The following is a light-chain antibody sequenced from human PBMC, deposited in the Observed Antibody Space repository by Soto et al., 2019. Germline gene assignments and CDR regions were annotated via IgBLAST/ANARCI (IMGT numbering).Light chain of an antibody. J-gene: IGKJ5*01. CDR3: QQRSNWPPIT. CDR2: DAS. CDR1: QSVKTF. Sequence: EIVLTQSPATLSLSPGERATLSCRASQSVKTFLVWYQQRPGQAPRLLIHDASPRAAGIPARFSGSGFGTDFTLTISSLEPEDAAVYCCQQRSNWPPITFGQGTRLEIK. V-gene: IGKV3-11*01.